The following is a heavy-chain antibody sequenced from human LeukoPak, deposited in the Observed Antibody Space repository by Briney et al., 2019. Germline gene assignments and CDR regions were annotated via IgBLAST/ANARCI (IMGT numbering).Heavy chain of an antibody. CDR1: GASLSAYH. CDR2: IKPSGST. V-gene: IGHV4-34*01. J-gene: IGHJ5*02. Sequence: SETLSLTCAIDGASLSAYHWTWIRQPPGKGLEWIGEIKPSGSTNYNPSLKSRVTLSIDTSKNQFYLKVASVTAADMAVYYCARVRGCNVHNCLLGGWFDPWGQGTLVTVSS. D-gene: IGHD1-20*01. CDR3: ARVRGCNVHNCLLGGWFDP.